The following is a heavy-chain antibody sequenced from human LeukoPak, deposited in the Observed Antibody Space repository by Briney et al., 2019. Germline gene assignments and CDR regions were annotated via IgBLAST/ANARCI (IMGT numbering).Heavy chain of an antibody. V-gene: IGHV3-7*05. CDR3: ARAFRLNYFDP. Sequence: GGSLRLSCAASGFTFSTYWMTWVRQAPGKGLEWVANMNQDGSEKYYVDSVKGRFTISRDNAKKSLYLQMNSLRADDTAVYYCARAFRLNYFDPWGQGTLVTVSS. CDR2: MNQDGSEK. D-gene: IGHD1-7*01. J-gene: IGHJ5*02. CDR1: GFTFSTYW.